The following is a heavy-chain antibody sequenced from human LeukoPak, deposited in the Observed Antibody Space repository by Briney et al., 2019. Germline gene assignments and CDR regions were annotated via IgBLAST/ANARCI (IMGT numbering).Heavy chain of an antibody. D-gene: IGHD2-2*01. Sequence: PSETLSLTCAVSGYSISSGYYWGWIRQPPGKGLEWIGSIYHSGSTYYNPSLKSRVTISVDTSKNQFSLKLSSVTAADTAVYYCARHCSSTSCTPGAFDIWGQGTMVTVSS. CDR3: ARHCSSTSCTPGAFDI. V-gene: IGHV4-38-2*01. J-gene: IGHJ3*02. CDR2: IYHSGST. CDR1: GYSISSGYY.